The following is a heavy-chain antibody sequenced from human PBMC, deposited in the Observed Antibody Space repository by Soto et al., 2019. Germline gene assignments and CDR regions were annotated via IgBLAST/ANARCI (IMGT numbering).Heavy chain of an antibody. CDR3: ARTLDYGHMDV. J-gene: IGHJ6*03. Sequence: QVQMQESGPGLVKPSETLSLTCTVSGDSVRNQYWSWIRRPPGRGLEWIGYIYRSGSTKYNPSLNSRLTISVDTSKNQFSRKLSSVTAADTAVYYCARTLDYGHMDVWGKGTTVTVSS. V-gene: IGHV4-4*09. CDR1: GDSVRNQY. D-gene: IGHD3-16*01. CDR2: IYRSGST.